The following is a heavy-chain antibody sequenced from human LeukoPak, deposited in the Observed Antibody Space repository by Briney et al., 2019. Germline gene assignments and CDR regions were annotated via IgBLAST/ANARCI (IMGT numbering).Heavy chain of an antibody. Sequence: SETLSLTCAVSGGSFSGYSWSWIRQPPGKGLEWVGEISCSGSTNYNPSLKSRVTISVDTSKSKYYLKLSSVTAADTAVYYCARVVGRSWEITAGYFDYWGQGNGVTVTS. J-gene: IGHJ4*02. CDR1: GGSFSGYS. CDR3: ARVVGRSWEITAGYFDY. CDR2: ISCSGST. V-gene: IGHV4-34*01. D-gene: IGHD3-16*01.